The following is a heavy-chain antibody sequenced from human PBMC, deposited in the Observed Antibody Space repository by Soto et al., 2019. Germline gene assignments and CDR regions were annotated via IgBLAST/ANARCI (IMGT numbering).Heavy chain of an antibody. J-gene: IGHJ4*02. Sequence: SETLSLTCTVSGGSISSGSYYWSWSRQRPGQGLEWIGYISYSGSTYYNPSLKSRLTISADTSKNQFALKLSSVTAADTAVYYCARGNIINMIVMVLDSWGQGTLVTVSS. CDR3: ARGNIINMIVMVLDS. D-gene: IGHD3-22*01. CDR1: GGSISSGSYY. CDR2: ISYSGST. V-gene: IGHV4-31*03.